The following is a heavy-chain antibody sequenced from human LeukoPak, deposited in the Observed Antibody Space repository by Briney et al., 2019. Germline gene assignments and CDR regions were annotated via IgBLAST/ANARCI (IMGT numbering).Heavy chain of an antibody. D-gene: IGHD3-10*01. V-gene: IGHV3-66*01. J-gene: IGHJ4*02. Sequence: GGSLRLSCAASGFTVSSNYMSWVRQAPGKGLEWVPVIYSGGSTYYADSVKGRFTISRDNSKNTLYLQMNSLRAEDTAVYYCARDRVMTSGSSYYFDYWGQGTLVTVSS. CDR3: ARDRVMTSGSSYYFDY. CDR2: IYSGGST. CDR1: GFTVSSNY.